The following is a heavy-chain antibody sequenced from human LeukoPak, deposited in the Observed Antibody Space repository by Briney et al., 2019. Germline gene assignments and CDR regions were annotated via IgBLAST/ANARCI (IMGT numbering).Heavy chain of an antibody. D-gene: IGHD1-1*01. J-gene: IGHJ1*01. CDR3: VRGNEAD. CDR1: GFIFSNYV. CDR2: ISYDGSNK. V-gene: IGHV3-30*04. Sequence: PGGSLRLSCAASGFIFSNYVMHWVRQAPGKGLEWVAVISYDGSNKYYVDSVKGRFTIARDNSKNTLYLQMNSLRADDTAVYYCVRGNEADWGQGTLVTVSS.